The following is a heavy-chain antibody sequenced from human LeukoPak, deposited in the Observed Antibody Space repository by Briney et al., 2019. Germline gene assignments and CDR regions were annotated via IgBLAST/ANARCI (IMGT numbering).Heavy chain of an antibody. Sequence: GGSLRLSCAASGFTFSSYSMNWVRQAPGKGLEWVSSISSSSSYIYYADSVKGRFTISRDNAKNSLYLQMNSLRAEDTAVYYCARRDIVVVPPLDDWGQGTLVTVSS. D-gene: IGHD2-2*01. CDR1: GFTFSSYS. CDR3: ARRDIVVVPPLDD. V-gene: IGHV3-21*01. CDR2: ISSSSSYI. J-gene: IGHJ4*02.